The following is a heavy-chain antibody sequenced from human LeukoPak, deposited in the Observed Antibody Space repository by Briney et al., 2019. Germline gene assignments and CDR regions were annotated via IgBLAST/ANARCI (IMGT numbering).Heavy chain of an antibody. V-gene: IGHV1-24*01. CDR3: ATSKMITFGGVIEPNDY. J-gene: IGHJ4*02. Sequence: ASVKVSCKVSGYTLTELSMHWVRQAPGKGLEWMGGFDPEDGETIYAQKFQGRVTMTEDTSTDTAYMELSSLRSEDTAVYYCATSKMITFGGVIEPNDYWGQGTLVTVSS. CDR2: FDPEDGET. D-gene: IGHD3-16*02. CDR1: GYTLTELS.